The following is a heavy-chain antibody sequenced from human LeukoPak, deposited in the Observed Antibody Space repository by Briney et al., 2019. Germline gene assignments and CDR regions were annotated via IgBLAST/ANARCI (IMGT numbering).Heavy chain of an antibody. CDR1: GYTFTGYY. V-gene: IGHV1-2*02. J-gene: IGHJ3*02. CDR2: INPNSGGT. CDR3: ARDPTLYYYDSSGPGYAFDI. D-gene: IGHD3-22*01. Sequence: GASVKVSCKASGYTFTGYYMHWVRQAPGQGLEWMGWINPNSGGTNYAQKFQGRVTMTRDTSISTAYMELSRLRSDDTAVYYCARDPTLYYYDSSGPGYAFDIWGQGTMVTVSS.